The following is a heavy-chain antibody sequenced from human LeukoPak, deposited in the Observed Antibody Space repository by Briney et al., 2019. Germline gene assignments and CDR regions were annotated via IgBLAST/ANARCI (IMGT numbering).Heavy chain of an antibody. V-gene: IGHV3-9*03. D-gene: IGHD6-13*01. CDR1: GFTVSSNY. CDR2: ISWNSGSI. CDR3: AKGTGYSSSWYVDSGFDI. J-gene: IGHJ3*02. Sequence: GGSLRLSCAASGFTVSSNYMTWVRQAPGKGLEWVSGISWNSGSIGYADSVKGRFTISRDNAKNSLYLQMNSLRAEDMALYYCAKGTGYSSSWYVDSGFDIWGQGTMVTVSS.